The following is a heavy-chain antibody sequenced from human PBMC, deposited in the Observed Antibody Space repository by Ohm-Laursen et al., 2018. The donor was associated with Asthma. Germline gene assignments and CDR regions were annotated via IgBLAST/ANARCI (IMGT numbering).Heavy chain of an antibody. V-gene: IGHV3-30*03. CDR1: GFTFRSYG. D-gene: IGHD3-22*01. CDR2: ISYDGSNK. J-gene: IGHJ6*02. Sequence: SLRLSCAASGFTFRSYGMHWVRQAPGKGLEWVAVISYDGSNKYYADSVKGRFTISRDNSKNTLYLQMNSLRAEDTAVYYCARDAGLRITMIVVEPSGMDVWGQGTTVTVSS. CDR3: ARDAGLRITMIVVEPSGMDV.